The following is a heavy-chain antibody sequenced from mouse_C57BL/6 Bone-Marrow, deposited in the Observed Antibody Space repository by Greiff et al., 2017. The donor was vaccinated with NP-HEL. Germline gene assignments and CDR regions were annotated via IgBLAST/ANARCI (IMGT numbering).Heavy chain of an antibody. V-gene: IGHV1-58*01. J-gene: IGHJ3*01. CDR3: SRWGYGALFAY. CDR1: GYTFTSYG. D-gene: IGHD3-1*01. CDR2: IYIGSGYT. Sequence: EVQLQQSGAELVRPGSSVKMSCKTSGYTFTSYGINWVKQRPGQGLEWIGYIYIGSGYTEYNEKFKGKATLTSDTSSSTAYMQLSSLTSEDSAIYFCSRWGYGALFAYWGQGTRVTVSA.